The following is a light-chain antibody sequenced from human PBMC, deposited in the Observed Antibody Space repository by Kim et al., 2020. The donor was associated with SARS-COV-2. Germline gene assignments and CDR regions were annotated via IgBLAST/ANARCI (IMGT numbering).Light chain of an antibody. CDR3: QAWDSSTAV. J-gene: IGLJ2*01. V-gene: IGLV3-1*01. CDR2: QDN. Sequence: SYELTQPPSVSVSPGQTASITCSGDKLGYKYVCWYQQRPGQSPVVVISQDNKRPSGIPERFSGSNSGNTATLTISGTQAMDEADYYCQAWDSSTAVFGGG. CDR1: KLGYKY.